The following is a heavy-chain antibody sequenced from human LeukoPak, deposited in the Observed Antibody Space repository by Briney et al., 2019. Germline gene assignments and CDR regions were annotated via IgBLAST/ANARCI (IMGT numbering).Heavy chain of an antibody. J-gene: IGHJ4*02. CDR3: ARVSPPSGWYGGLRY. D-gene: IGHD6-19*01. Sequence: LSETLSLTCAVYGGSFSGYYWSWIRQPPGKGLEWIGEINHSGSTNYNPSLKSRVTISVDTSKNQFSLKLSSVTAADTAVYYCARVSPPSGWYGGLRYWGQGTLVTVSS. CDR2: INHSGST. CDR1: GGSFSGYY. V-gene: IGHV4-34*01.